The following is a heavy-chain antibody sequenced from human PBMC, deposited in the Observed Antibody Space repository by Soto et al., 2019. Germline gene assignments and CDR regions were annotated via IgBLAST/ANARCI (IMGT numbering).Heavy chain of an antibody. CDR1: GFSFTADGVG. V-gene: IGHV2-5*02. CDR2: IYWDDDT. CDR3: AHAFGGTSWPNDAFDV. D-gene: IGHD3-16*01. Sequence: QITLKESGPTLVKPTQTLTLTCIFSGFSFTADGVGVGWIRQPPGKALEWLALIYWDDDTRYRASLKSRLTITKDSSKNQVVLTMTNMDPVETATYYCAHAFGGTSWPNDAFDVWGQGTVVTVSS. J-gene: IGHJ3*01.